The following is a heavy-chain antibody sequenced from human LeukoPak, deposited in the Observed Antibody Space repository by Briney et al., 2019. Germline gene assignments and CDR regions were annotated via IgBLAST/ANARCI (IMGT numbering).Heavy chain of an antibody. CDR2: IYSSGST. CDR1: SGSISSYY. V-gene: IGHV4-4*09. J-gene: IGHJ4*02. Sequence: SETLSLTCTVSSGSISSYYWSWIRQPPGKELEWIGYIYSSGSTHYNPSLESRVTFSVDTSKKQFSLKLRSVTAADTAVYYCARHAMYTSGWFDYWGQGTLVTVSS. CDR3: ARHAMYTSGWFDY. D-gene: IGHD6-19*01.